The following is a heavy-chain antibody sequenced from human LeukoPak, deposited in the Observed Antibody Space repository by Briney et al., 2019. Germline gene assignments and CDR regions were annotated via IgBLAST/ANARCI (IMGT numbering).Heavy chain of an antibody. D-gene: IGHD1-26*01. CDR2: ISVDGETA. J-gene: IGHJ4*02. CDR1: GFSVSNSG. Sequence: GGSLRLSCAVSGFSVSNSGMSWVRQAPGKGLEWISAISVDGETAYYADSVKGRFIISRDNSRDTLYLQMSSLRAEDTAVYYCGKYLQTAVGANDYWGQGTLVTVSS. CDR3: GKYLQTAVGANDY. V-gene: IGHV3-23*01.